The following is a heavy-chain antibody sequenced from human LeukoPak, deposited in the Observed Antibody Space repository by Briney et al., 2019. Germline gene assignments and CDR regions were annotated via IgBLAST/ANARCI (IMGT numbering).Heavy chain of an antibody. CDR2: IYYSGST. V-gene: IGHV4-59*12. CDR1: GESISGFY. D-gene: IGHD1-26*01. Sequence: SETLSLTCTVSGESISGFYWTWIRQPPGKGLEWIGYIYYSGSTNYNPSLKSRVTISVDKSKNQFSLKLSSVTAADTAVYYCASSIDPYWGQGTLVTVSS. CDR3: ASSIDPY. J-gene: IGHJ4*02.